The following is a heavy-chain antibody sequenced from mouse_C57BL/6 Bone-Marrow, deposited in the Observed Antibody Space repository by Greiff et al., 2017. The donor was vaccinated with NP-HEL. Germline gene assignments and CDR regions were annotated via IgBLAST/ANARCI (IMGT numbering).Heavy chain of an antibody. CDR2: IDPSDSYT. CDR3: ARSEYYGSSHWYFDV. Sequence: QVQLQQPGAELVKPGASVKLSCKASGYTFTSYWMQWVKQRPGQGLEWIGEIDPSDSYTNYNQKFKGKATLTVDTSSSTAYMQLSSLTSEDSAVYYCARSEYYGSSHWYFDVWGTGTTVTVSS. D-gene: IGHD1-1*01. J-gene: IGHJ1*03. CDR1: GYTFTSYW. V-gene: IGHV1-50*01.